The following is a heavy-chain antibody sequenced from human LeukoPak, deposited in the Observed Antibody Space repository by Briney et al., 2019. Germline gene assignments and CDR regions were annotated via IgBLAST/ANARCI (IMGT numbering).Heavy chain of an antibody. Sequence: ASVKVSCKASGYTFTSYAMHWVRQAPGQSLEWMGWINAGNGNTKYSQKFQGRVTITRDTSASTAYMELSSLRSEDTAVYYCARGRDGYRVIDYWGQGTLVTVSS. D-gene: IGHD5-24*01. CDR1: GYTFTSYA. CDR3: ARGRDGYRVIDY. J-gene: IGHJ4*02. CDR2: INAGNGNT. V-gene: IGHV1-3*01.